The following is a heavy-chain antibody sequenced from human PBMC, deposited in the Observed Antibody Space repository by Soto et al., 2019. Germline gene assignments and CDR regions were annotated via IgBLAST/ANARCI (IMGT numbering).Heavy chain of an antibody. V-gene: IGHV4-59*01. D-gene: IGHD1-26*01. CDR1: GGSISSYY. J-gene: IGHJ6*02. CDR2: IYYSGST. CDR3: ARVSGSYPRAYYYYGMDV. Sequence: SETLSLTCTVSGGSISSYYWSWIRQPPGKGLEWIGYIYYSGSTNYNPSLKSRVTISVDTSKNQFSLKLSSVTAADTAVYYCARVSGSYPRAYYYYGMDVWGQGTTVTVS.